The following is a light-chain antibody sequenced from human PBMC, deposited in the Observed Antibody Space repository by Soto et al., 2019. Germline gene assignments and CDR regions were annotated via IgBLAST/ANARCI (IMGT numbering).Light chain of an antibody. CDR1: SSDVGGYNY. J-gene: IGLJ2*01. CDR2: NVS. CDR3: SSFTSTNTVL. Sequence: QSVLTQPASVSGSPGQSITISCTGTSSDVGGYNYVSWYQQHPGKAPKLMIYNVSNRPSGVSNRFSGSKSGNTASLTISGLQAEDEGHYYCSSFTSTNTVLFGGGTKLTAL. V-gene: IGLV2-14*01.